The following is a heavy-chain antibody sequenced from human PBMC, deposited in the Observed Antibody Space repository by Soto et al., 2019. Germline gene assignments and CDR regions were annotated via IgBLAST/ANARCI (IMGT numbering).Heavy chain of an antibody. CDR3: AKDPGSGWSGDYYYYYHMDV. Sequence: QVQLVESGGGVVQPGKSLRLSCAASGFSFSNFAMYWVRQAPGKGLEWVAVTSYDGNNKNYADSVRGRFTISRDKSKNTLYLQMNSLRAEDTAVYYCAKDPGSGWSGDYYYYYHMDVWGQGTTVTVSS. V-gene: IGHV3-30*18. CDR1: GFSFSNFA. J-gene: IGHJ6*03. CDR2: TSYDGNNK. D-gene: IGHD6-19*01.